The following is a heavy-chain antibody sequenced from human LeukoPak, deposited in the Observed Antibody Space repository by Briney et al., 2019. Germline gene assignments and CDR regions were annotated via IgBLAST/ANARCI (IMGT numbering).Heavy chain of an antibody. V-gene: IGHV1-69*13. CDR3: ARGGYYDSSGFFDY. CDR1: GYTFTSYY. Sequence: GASVKVSCKASGYTFTSYYMHWVRQAPGQGLEWMGGIIPIFGTANYAQKFQGRVTITADESTSTAYMELSSLRSEDTAVYYCARGGYYDSSGFFDYWGQGTLVTVSS. CDR2: IIPIFGTA. J-gene: IGHJ4*02. D-gene: IGHD3-22*01.